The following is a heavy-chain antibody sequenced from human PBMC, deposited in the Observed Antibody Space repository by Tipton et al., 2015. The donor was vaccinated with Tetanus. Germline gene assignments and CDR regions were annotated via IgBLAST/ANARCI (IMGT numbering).Heavy chain of an antibody. CDR3: AREFRQLLWFGEGDD. D-gene: IGHD3-10*01. J-gene: IGHJ4*02. Sequence: CAASGFTFSSYWMSWVRQAPGKGLEWVANIKQDGSEKYYVDSVKGRFTISRDNAKNSLYLQMNSLRAEDTAVYYCAREFRQLLWFGEGDDWGQGTLVTVSS. V-gene: IGHV3-7*01. CDR1: GFTFSSYW. CDR2: IKQDGSEK.